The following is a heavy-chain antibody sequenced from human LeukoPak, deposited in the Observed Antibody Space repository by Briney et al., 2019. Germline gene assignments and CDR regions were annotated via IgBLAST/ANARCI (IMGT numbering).Heavy chain of an antibody. CDR2: IWSDGSMK. J-gene: IGHJ4*02. Sequence: GGPLRLSCTTSGFSFSNYGMHWLRQAPGKGLEWVTFIWSDGSMKYYPASVKGRFTIARENSKNTLFLQMTGLGADDTALYYGAKDLWSPYFDYWGQGTLVTVSS. V-gene: IGHV3-30*02. CDR3: AKDLWSPYFDY. D-gene: IGHD2-21*01. CDR1: GFSFSNYG.